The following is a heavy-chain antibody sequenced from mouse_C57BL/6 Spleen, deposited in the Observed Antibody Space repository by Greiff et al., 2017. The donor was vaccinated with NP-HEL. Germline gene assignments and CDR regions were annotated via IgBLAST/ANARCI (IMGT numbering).Heavy chain of an antibody. CDR3: TDDGLFAY. CDR1: GYTFTDYE. J-gene: IGHJ3*01. D-gene: IGHD2-3*01. V-gene: IGHV1-15*01. Sequence: QVHVKQSGAELVRPGASVTLSCKASGYTFTDYEMHWVKQTPVHGLEWIGAIDPETGGTAYNQKFKGKAILTADKSSSTAYMELRSLTSEDSAVYYCTDDGLFAYWGQGTLVTVSA. CDR2: IDPETGGT.